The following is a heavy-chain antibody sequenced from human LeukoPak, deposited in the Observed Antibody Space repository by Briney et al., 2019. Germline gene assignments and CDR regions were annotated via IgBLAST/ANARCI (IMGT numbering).Heavy chain of an antibody. CDR2: IRYDGSNK. D-gene: IGHD1-26*01. Sequence: GGSLRLSCAASGFTFSSYGMHWVRQAPGKGLEWVAFIRYDGSNKYYADSVKGRFTISRDNSKNTLYLQMNSLRAEDTAVYYCAKDRKVGATTWFDPWGQGTLVTVSS. CDR1: GFTFSSYG. CDR3: AKDRKVGATTWFDP. J-gene: IGHJ5*02. V-gene: IGHV3-30*02.